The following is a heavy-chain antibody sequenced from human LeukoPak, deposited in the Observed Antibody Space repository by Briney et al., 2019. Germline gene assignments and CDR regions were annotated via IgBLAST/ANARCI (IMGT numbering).Heavy chain of an antibody. CDR3: ARGSPAYYDILTGYSPWAWYFDL. CDR1: GGSISSYY. Sequence: SETLSLTCTVSGGSISSYYWSWLRQPPGKGLEWIGYIYYSGSTNYNPSLKSRVTISVDTSKNQFSLKLSSVTAADTAVYYCARGSPAYYDILTGYSPWAWYFDLWGRGTLVTVSS. D-gene: IGHD3-9*01. J-gene: IGHJ2*01. V-gene: IGHV4-59*08. CDR2: IYYSGST.